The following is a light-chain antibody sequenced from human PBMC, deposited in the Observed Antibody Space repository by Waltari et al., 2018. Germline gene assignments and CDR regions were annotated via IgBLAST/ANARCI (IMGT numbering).Light chain of an antibody. CDR1: KIGSKT. CDR2: DDS. V-gene: IGLV3-21*02. Sequence: YVLTQTPSVSVAPGQTATISCGGNKIGSKTVHWYRQKPGQAPVLVVYDDSDRPSEIPDRFSGSNSGNTASLIISGLQADDEADYYCSSYISSSTPYVFGTGTKVTVL. CDR3: SSYISSSTPYV. J-gene: IGLJ1*01.